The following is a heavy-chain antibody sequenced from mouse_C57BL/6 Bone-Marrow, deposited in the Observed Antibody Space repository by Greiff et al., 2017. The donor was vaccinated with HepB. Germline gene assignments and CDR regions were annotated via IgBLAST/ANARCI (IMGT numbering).Heavy chain of an antibody. J-gene: IGHJ3*01. CDR2: IDPNSGGT. CDR1: GYTFTSYW. D-gene: IGHD4-1*01. CDR3: ARVTWDVGGFAY. V-gene: IGHV1-62-3*01. Sequence: QVQLQQPGAELVKPGASVKLSCKASGYTFTSYWMHWVKQRPGRGLEWIGRIDPNSGGTKYNEKFKSKATFTADTSSNTAYMQLSSLTTEDSAIYYCARVTWDVGGFAYWGQGTLVTVSA.